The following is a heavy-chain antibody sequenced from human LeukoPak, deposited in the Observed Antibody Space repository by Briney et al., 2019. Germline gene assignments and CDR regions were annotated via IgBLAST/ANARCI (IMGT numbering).Heavy chain of an antibody. J-gene: IGHJ6*02. CDR2: VTGTSATT. CDR3: ARGRNMDV. Sequence: GGSLRLSCVASGFTFGSYAMTWVRQPPGKGLEWVSTVTGTSATTFYADSVKGRFTISRDTPRNTLYLQMNTLTAEDTALYYCARGRNMDVWGQGTTVTVSS. V-gene: IGHV3-23*01. CDR1: GFTFGSYA. D-gene: IGHD1-14*01.